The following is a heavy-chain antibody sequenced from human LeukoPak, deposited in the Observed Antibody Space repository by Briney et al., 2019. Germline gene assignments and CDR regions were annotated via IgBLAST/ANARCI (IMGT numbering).Heavy chain of an antibody. Sequence: GGSLRLSCAASGLSFKNYAMYWVRQAPGKGREGVSAIGGSGGNIFYTDSVKGRFTISRDNSKNTLYLHMNSLRAEDTAIYYCARDNYSYRLDLWGQGTLVTVSS. CDR2: IGGSGGNI. CDR1: GLSFKNYA. D-gene: IGHD2-21*01. CDR3: ARDNYSYRLDL. V-gene: IGHV3-23*01. J-gene: IGHJ5*02.